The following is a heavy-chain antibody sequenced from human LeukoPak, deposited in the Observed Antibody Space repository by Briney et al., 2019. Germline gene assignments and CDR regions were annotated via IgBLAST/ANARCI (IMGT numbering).Heavy chain of an antibody. D-gene: IGHD3-22*01. CDR1: AGTFSGYG. V-gene: IGHV1-69*05. Sequence: SVKVSCKASAGTFSGYGINWVRQAPGQGLEWMGRVVPMSGTANYAQKFQGRVTITTDESTSTAYMELTSLRSESTAGYDCRRDFYSDTSWGGITWGQGTVVTVSS. CDR3: RRDFYSDTSWGGIT. CDR2: VVPMSGTA. J-gene: IGHJ3*01.